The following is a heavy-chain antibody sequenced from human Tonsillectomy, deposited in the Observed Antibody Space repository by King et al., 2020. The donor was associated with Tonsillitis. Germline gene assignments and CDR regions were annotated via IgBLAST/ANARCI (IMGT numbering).Heavy chain of an antibody. CDR1: GFTFSDYV. V-gene: IGHV3-11*01. CDR2: ISGSVRSI. J-gene: IGHJ6*03. Sequence: VQLVESGGGLVKPGGSLRLSCAASGFTFSDYVMTWIRQAPGKGLEGVSYISGSVRSIDYADSVWGRLTISRDNAKNSLYLQMNSLRDEDTAVYFCAGGRLGSTSDYLYMDVWGKATTVTVSS. D-gene: IGHD2-2*01. CDR3: AGGRLGSTSDYLYMDV.